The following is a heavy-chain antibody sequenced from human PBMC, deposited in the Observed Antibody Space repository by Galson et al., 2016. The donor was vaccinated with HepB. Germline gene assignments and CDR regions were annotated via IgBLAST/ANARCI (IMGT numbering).Heavy chain of an antibody. V-gene: IGHV3-21*01. CDR1: GFTFSTYN. J-gene: IGHJ4*02. CDR2: ISRGSGYI. CDR3: CVDTAMDYVFDY. Sequence: LRLSCAASGFTFSTYNMNWVRQAPGKGLEWVSSISRGSGYIYYADSVKGRLTISRDNAKNSLYLQMNSLRAEDTAVYYCCVDTAMDYVFDYWGQGTLVTVSS. D-gene: IGHD5-18*01.